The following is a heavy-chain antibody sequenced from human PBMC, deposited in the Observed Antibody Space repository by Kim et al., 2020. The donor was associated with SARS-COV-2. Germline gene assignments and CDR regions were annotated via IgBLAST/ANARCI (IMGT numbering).Heavy chain of an antibody. D-gene: IGHD1-1*01. V-gene: IGHV4-31*03. J-gene: IGHJ5*02. CDR3: ARDSSTTNWFDP. CDR2: IYYGGST. CDR1: GGSISSGGYY. Sequence: SETLSLTCTVSGGSISSGGYYWSWIRQHPGKGLEWIGYIYYGGSTYYNPSLKSRVTISVATSKNQFPLKLSSVTAADTAVYYCARDSSTTNWFDPWGQGTLVTVSS.